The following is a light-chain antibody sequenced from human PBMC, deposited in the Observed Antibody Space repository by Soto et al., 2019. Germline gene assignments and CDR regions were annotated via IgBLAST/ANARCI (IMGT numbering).Light chain of an antibody. J-gene: IGKJ3*01. CDR3: HQYDRSAIFT. Sequence: EIVLTQSPGTLSLSPGERATLSCRASQSVPNNYLAWYQQRPGQAPRLLIYGASTRAAGVPDRFSGRGSGTEFTLTINRLEPEDFAVFYCHQYDRSAIFTFGPGTTVDIK. V-gene: IGKV3-20*01. CDR2: GAS. CDR1: QSVPNNY.